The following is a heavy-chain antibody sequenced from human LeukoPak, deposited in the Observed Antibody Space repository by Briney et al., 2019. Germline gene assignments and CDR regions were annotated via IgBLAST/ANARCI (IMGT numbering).Heavy chain of an antibody. V-gene: IGHV3-23*01. CDR2: ISGSGGST. CDR1: GFTFSSYR. CDR3: ANTRPVASMFD. J-gene: IGHJ4*02. D-gene: IGHD3-10*02. Sequence: PGGSLRLSCAASGFTFSSYRMNWVRQAPGKGLEWVSAISGSGGSTYYADSVKGRFTISRDNSKNTLYLQMNSLRAEDTAVYYCANTRPVASMFDWGQGTLVTVSS.